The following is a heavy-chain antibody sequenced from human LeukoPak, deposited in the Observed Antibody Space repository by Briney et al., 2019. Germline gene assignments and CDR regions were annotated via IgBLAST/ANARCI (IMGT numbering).Heavy chain of an antibody. J-gene: IGHJ4*02. Sequence: GGSLRLSCAASGFTFSNAWMSWVRQAPGKGLEWVGRIKGKTDGGTTDYAAPVKGRLTISRDDSKNTLYLQINSLETEDTAVYHCTTDARSNFWSGYEQYYFDFWGQGTLVTVSS. D-gene: IGHD3-3*01. CDR1: GFTFSNAW. V-gene: IGHV3-15*01. CDR3: TTDARSNFWSGYEQYYFDF. CDR2: IKGKTDGGTT.